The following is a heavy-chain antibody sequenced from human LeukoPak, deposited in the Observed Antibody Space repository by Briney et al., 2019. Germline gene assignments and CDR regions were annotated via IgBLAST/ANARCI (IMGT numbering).Heavy chain of an antibody. CDR2: ISGSGGST. V-gene: IGHV3-23*01. CDR1: GFTFSSYA. J-gene: IGHJ5*02. Sequence: GGSLRLSCAASGFTFSSYAMSWVRQAPGKGLEWVSAISGSGGSTYYADSVKGRFTISRDNSKNTLYLQMNSLRAEDTAVYYCARAEAYYDFWSGYYHNWFDPWGQGTLVTVSS. CDR3: ARAEAYYDFWSGYYHNWFDP. D-gene: IGHD3-3*01.